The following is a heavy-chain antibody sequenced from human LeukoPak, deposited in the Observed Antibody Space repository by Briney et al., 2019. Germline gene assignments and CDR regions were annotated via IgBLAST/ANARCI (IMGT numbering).Heavy chain of an antibody. CDR2: INDSGNT. CDR1: VGSFSGYH. V-gene: IGHV4-34*01. Sequence: SETLSLTCAVYVGSFSGYHWSWIRQPPGKGLEWIGEINDSGNTNYKSSLKSRVTISADRSKNQFSLEMTSVTAADTAVYYCARQGQISAFDIWGQGNLVIVSS. D-gene: IGHD2/OR15-2a*01. CDR3: ARQGQISAFDI. J-gene: IGHJ4*02.